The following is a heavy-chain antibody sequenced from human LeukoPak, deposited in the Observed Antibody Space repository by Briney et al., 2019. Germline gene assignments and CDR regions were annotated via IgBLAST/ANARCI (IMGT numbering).Heavy chain of an antibody. CDR2: INPRGST. J-gene: IGHJ6*04. Sequence: GSLRLSCAASGFTFSTYGMHWIRQPPGKGLEWIGEINPRGSTNYNPSLESRVTASADTSRNQLSLSLTSVTAADSAVYFCARGLRQGSAWSWGPKEKSYQYMDVWGTGTTVIVSS. D-gene: IGHD6-19*01. CDR3: ARGLRQGSAWSWGPKEKSYQYMDV. V-gene: IGHV4-34*01. CDR1: GFTFSTYG.